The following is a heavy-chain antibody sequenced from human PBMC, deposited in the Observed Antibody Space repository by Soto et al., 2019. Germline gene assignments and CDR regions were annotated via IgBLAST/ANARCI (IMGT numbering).Heavy chain of an antibody. CDR2: IYQSGTT. D-gene: IGHD3-22*01. CDR3: ARDSSGRHDY. Sequence: ETLSLTCSVSGGSVRSGSYYWTWIRQPPGKGLEWIGYIYQSGTTNYNASLKSRVTISIDTSKNQFLLKLNSVTAADTAVYYCARDSSGRHDYWGQGTLVTVSS. J-gene: IGHJ4*02. CDR1: GGSVRSGSYY. V-gene: IGHV4-61*01.